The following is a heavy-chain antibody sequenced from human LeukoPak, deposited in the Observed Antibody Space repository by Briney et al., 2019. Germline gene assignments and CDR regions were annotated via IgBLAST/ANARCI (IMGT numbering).Heavy chain of an antibody. D-gene: IGHD3-10*01. CDR2: IRYDGSNK. Sequence: PGGSLRLSCAASGFTFSSYGMHWVRQAPGKGLEWVAFIRYDGSNKYYADSVKGRFTISRDNSKNSLYLQMNSLRTEDTALYYCAKDIALGISPLRGWGQGTLVTVSS. J-gene: IGHJ4*02. V-gene: IGHV3-30*02. CDR3: AKDIALGISPLRG. CDR1: GFTFSSYG.